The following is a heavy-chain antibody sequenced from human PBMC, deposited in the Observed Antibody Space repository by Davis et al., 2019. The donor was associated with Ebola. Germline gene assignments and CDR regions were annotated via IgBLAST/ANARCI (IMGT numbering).Heavy chain of an antibody. CDR1: GYTFTGYY. CDR3: AREQQQLALYGMDV. V-gene: IGHV1-2*02. Sequence: ASVKVSCKASGYTFTGYYMHWVRQAPGQGLEWMGWINPNSGGTNYAQKFQGRVTMTRDTSISTAYMELSRLRSDDTAVYYCAREQQQLALYGMDVWGQGTTVTVSS. D-gene: IGHD6-13*01. J-gene: IGHJ6*02. CDR2: INPNSGGT.